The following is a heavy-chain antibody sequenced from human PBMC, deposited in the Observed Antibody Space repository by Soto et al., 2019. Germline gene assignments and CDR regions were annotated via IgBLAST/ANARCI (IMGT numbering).Heavy chain of an antibody. J-gene: IGHJ6*02. CDR2: INPSGGST. CDR3: ARDIYRDFWSGYYYYYGMDF. CDR1: GYTFTSYY. D-gene: IGHD3-3*01. V-gene: IGHV1-46*01. Sequence: ASVKVSCKASGYTFTSYYMHWVRQAPGQGLEWMGIINPSGGSTSYAQKFQGRVTMTRDTSTSTVYMELSSLRSEDTAVCYCARDIYRDFWSGYYYYYGMDFWGQGTTVTVSS.